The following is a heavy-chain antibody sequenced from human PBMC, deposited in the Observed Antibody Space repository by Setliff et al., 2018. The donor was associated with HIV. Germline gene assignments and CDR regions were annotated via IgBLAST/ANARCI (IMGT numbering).Heavy chain of an antibody. J-gene: IGHJ1*01. CDR3: ASSRSLFGEEYFHH. CDR1: GGSFSGYY. V-gene: IGHV4-59*05. Sequence: SETLSLTCAVYGGSFSGYYWTWIRQPAGKGLEWIGSIYHSGSASHNPSLKSRITISVDTSKNQFSLKLRSVTAADTAVYYCASSRSLFGEEYFHHWGQGTLVTVSS. D-gene: IGHD3-10*02. CDR2: IYHSGSA.